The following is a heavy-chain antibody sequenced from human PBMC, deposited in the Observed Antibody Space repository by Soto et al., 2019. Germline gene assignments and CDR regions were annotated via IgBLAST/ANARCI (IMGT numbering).Heavy chain of an antibody. CDR1: ASSINSSGYY. CDR3: AREEMEYGDELAVPGSFNR. CDR2: MFYGVST. V-gene: IGHV4-39*02. Sequence: PSETLSLTCTVSASSINSSGYYWGWIRQPPGKGLEWIGSMFYGVSTYYNPSLKSRVTVSVDTSKHQFSLNLRSVTAAATAVSDCAREEMEYGDELAVPGSFNRWGRGPLGTVAT. D-gene: IGHD2-8*01. J-gene: IGHJ2*01.